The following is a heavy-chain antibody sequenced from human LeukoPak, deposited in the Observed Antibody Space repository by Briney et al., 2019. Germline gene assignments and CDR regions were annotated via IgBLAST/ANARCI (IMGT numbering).Heavy chain of an antibody. J-gene: IGHJ4*02. CDR3: ARHLPSPYSPKSPFDY. CDR1: GGSISSSSYY. CDR2: IYYSGST. Sequence: SETLSLTCTVSGGSISSSSYYWGWIRQPPGKGLEWIGSIYYSGSTYYDPSLKSRVTISVDTSKNQFSLKLSSVTAADTAVYYCARHLPSPYSPKSPFDYWGQGTLVTVSS. V-gene: IGHV4-39*01. D-gene: IGHD6-13*01.